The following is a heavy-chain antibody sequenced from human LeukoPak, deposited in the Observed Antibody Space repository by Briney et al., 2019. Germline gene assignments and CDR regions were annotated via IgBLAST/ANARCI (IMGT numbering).Heavy chain of an antibody. V-gene: IGHV1-2*02. Sequence: GASVKVSCKASGYTFTGYFMHWARQAPGQGLEWMGWINPNRGGTNYAQKFQGRVTMTRDTSISTAYMELSRLRSDDTAVYYCAILTAVLGTSYYGMDVWGQGTTVTVSS. D-gene: IGHD6-19*01. J-gene: IGHJ6*02. CDR1: GYTFTGYF. CDR2: INPNRGGT. CDR3: AILTAVLGTSYYGMDV.